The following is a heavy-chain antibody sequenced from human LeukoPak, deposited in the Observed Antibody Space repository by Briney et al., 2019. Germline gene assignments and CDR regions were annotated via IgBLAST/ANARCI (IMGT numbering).Heavy chain of an antibody. CDR2: IYYSGST. J-gene: IGHJ3*02. D-gene: IGHD3-22*01. Sequence: SETLSLTCTVSGGSISSYYWSWIRQPPGKGLEWIEYIYYSGSTNYNPSLKSRVTISVDTSKNQFSLKLSSVTAADTAVYYCARGGDSSGYYDAFDIWGQGTMVTVSS. CDR1: GGSISSYY. V-gene: IGHV4-59*01. CDR3: ARGGDSSGYYDAFDI.